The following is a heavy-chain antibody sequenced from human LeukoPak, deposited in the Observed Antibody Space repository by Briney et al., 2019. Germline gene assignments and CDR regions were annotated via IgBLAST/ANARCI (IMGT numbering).Heavy chain of an antibody. CDR2: IYYSGST. V-gene: IGHV4-59*01. J-gene: IGHJ5*02. CDR3: ARQRITMSRSNWFDP. D-gene: IGHD3-10*02. CDR1: GVSISSYY. Sequence: SETLSLTCTVSGVSISSYYWSWIRQPPGKGLEWIGYIYYSGSTNYNPSLKSRVTISVDTSKNQFSLKLSSATAADTAVYYCARQRITMSRSNWFDPWGQGTLVTVSS.